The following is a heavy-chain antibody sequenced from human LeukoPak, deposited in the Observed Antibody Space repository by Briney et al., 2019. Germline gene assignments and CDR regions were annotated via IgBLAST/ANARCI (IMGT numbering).Heavy chain of an antibody. CDR2: IIPILGIA. CDR3: ARDSYGSGSNFDY. D-gene: IGHD3-10*01. Sequence: SVTVSCKASGGTFSSYTISWVRQAPGQGLEWMGRIIPILGIANYAQKFQGRVTITADKSTSTAYMELSSLRSEDTAVYYCARDSYGSGSNFDYWGQGTLGTVSS. V-gene: IGHV1-69*02. CDR1: GGTFSSYT. J-gene: IGHJ4*02.